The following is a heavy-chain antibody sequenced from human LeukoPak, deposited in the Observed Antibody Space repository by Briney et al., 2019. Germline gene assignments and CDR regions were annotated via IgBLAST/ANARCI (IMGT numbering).Heavy chain of an antibody. J-gene: IGHJ4*02. CDR3: ARVGRDFWSGYSYYFDY. Sequence: SETLSLTCTVSGGSISSYYWSWIRQPPGKGLEWIGYIYYSGSTNYNPSLKSRVTISVDTSKNQFSLKLSSVTAADTAVYYCARVGRDFWSGYSYYFDYWGQGTLVTVSS. CDR1: GGSISSYY. CDR2: IYYSGST. D-gene: IGHD3-3*01. V-gene: IGHV4-59*01.